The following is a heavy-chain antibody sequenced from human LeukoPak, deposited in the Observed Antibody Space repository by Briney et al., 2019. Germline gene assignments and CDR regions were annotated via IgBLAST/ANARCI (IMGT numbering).Heavy chain of an antibody. CDR3: AKERKYYDSSGYYLVRAFDI. V-gene: IGHV3-30*18. Sequence: GGSLRLSCAASGFTFSSYGMHWVRQAPGKGLEWVAVISYDGSNKYYADSVKGRFTISRDNSKNTLYLQMNSLRAEDTAVYYCAKERKYYDSSGYYLVRAFDIWGQGTMVTVSS. CDR1: GFTFSSYG. J-gene: IGHJ3*02. CDR2: ISYDGSNK. D-gene: IGHD3-22*01.